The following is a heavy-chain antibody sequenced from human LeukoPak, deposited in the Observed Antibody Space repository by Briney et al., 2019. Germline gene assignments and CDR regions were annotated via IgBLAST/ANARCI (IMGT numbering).Heavy chain of an antibody. D-gene: IGHD7-27*01. J-gene: IGHJ4*02. CDR1: GFTLSTYS. V-gene: IGHV3-20*01. CDR3: ARDSLTGEIDY. Sequence: GGSLRLSCTVSGFTLSTYSLNWVRRAPGKGLEWVSGIDWNGGGTGYADSVKGRFTISRDNAKNSLYLQMDSLRAEDTALYHCARDSLTGEIDYWGQGTLVTVSS. CDR2: IDWNGGGT.